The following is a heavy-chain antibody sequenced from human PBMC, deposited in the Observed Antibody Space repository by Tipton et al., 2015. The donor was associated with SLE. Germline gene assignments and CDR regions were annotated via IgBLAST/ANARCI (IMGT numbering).Heavy chain of an antibody. CDR3: AREATSNGFDI. J-gene: IGHJ3*02. Sequence: TLSLTCTVSGGSISSYYWSWIRQPPGKGLEWIGYIYYSGSTNYNPSLKSRVTISVDTSKNQFSLKLSSVTAADTAVYYCAREATSNGFDIWGQGTMVTVSS. V-gene: IGHV4-59*13. CDR2: IYYSGST. CDR1: GGSISSYY.